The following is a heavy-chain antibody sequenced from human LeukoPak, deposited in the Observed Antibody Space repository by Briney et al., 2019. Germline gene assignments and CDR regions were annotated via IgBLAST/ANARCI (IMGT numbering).Heavy chain of an antibody. CDR1: GFIFNTHW. J-gene: IGHJ4*02. D-gene: IGHD5-24*01. Sequence: PGGSLRLSCAASGFIFNTHWMNWVRQAPGKGLEWVANIKQDGSETFYLDSVRGRFIISRDNTKNSLYLQMRSLRVEDTAVYFCSGGESWLQPSWGQGTLVTVSS. CDR3: SGGESWLQPS. V-gene: IGHV3-7*01. CDR2: IKQDGSET.